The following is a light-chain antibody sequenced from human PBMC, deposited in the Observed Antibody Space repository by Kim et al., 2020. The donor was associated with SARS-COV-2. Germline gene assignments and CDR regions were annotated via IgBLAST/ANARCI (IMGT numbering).Light chain of an antibody. V-gene: IGLV2-14*03. CDR1: SSDVDGYNY. J-gene: IGLJ1*01. Sequence: QSITISCTGTSSDVDGYNYVSWYQQHPGQVPKLMIYDVSNRPSGVSNRFSGSKSGNTASLTISGLQAEDEADYYCSSYIRSSTNYVFGTGTKVTVL. CDR3: SSYIRSSTNYV. CDR2: DVS.